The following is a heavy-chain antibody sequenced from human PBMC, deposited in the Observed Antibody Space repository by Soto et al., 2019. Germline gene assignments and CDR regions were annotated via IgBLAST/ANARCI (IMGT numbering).Heavy chain of an antibody. V-gene: IGHV4-59*08. D-gene: IGHD1-26*01. CDR3: ARRYGSAIDS. Sequence: QVQLQESGPGLVKPSETLSLTCTVSGGTISSWYWSWIRQPPGRGLESVGYIYYSGHPNCNPSLKGRATRPVDTSTNQFSLKLGSVTPADTAGHYRARRYGSAIDSWGQGTLVSVSS. CDR2: IYYSGHP. CDR1: GGTISSWY. J-gene: IGHJ5*01.